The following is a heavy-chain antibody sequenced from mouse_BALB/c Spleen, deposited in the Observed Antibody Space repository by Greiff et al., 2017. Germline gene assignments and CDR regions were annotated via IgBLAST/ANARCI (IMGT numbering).Heavy chain of an antibody. CDR3: TIYDYSSMDY. D-gene: IGHD2-4*01. CDR2: IRLKSDNYAT. Sequence: EVQVVESGGGLVQPGGSMKLSCVASGFTFSSYWMSWVRQSPEKGLEWVAEIRLKSDNYATHYAESVKGKFTISRDDSKSRLYLQMNSLRAEDTGIYYCTIYDYSSMDYWGQGTSVTVSS. CDR1: GFTFSSYW. V-gene: IGHV6-6*02. J-gene: IGHJ4*01.